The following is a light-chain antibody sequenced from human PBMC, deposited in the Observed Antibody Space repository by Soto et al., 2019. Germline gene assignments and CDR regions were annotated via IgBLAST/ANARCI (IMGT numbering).Light chain of an antibody. CDR2: LEGSGSY. J-gene: IGLJ2*01. CDR1: SGHSGYI. V-gene: IGLV4-60*03. Sequence: QLVLTQSSSASASLGSSVKLTCTLSSGHSGYIIAWHQQQPGKAPRYLMKLEGSGSYNKGSGVPDRFSGSSSGADRYLTISNLQSEDEADYYCETWDSNRVFGGGTKVTVL. CDR3: ETWDSNRV.